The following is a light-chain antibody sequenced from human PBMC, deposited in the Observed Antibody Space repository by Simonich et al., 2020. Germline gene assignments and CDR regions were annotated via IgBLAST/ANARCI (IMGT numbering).Light chain of an antibody. CDR3: QQYNNWPMYT. CDR2: GAS. J-gene: IGKJ2*01. Sequence: VMTQSPATLSVSPGARATLSCRASPSVSSNLTWYQQKPGQAPRLLIYGASTRATGIPARFSGRGSGTEFTLTISSMQSEDFAVYYCQQYNNWPMYTFGQGTKLEIK. CDR1: PSVSSN. V-gene: IGKV3-15*01.